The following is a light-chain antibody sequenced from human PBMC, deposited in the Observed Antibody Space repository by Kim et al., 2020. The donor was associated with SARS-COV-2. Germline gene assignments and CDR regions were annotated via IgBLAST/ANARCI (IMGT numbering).Light chain of an antibody. J-gene: IGKJ1*01. V-gene: IGKV1-8*01. CDR1: QGISSY. CDR2: AAS. CDR3: QQYYSYPWT. Sequence: ASTGDRVTITCRASQGISSYLAWYQQKPGKAPKLLICAASTLQSGVPSRFSGSGSATDFTLTISGLQSEDFATYYCQQYYSYPWTFGQGTKVDIK.